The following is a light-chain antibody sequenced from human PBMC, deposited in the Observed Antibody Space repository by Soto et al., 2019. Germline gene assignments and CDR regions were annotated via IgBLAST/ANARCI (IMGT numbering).Light chain of an antibody. Sequence: DVVMTQSPLSLPVTLGQPASISCRSSQSLAYSDGNTYLNWFQQRPGQSPRRLIYKVSNRDSGGSERISGSGLGAEFNLRIRRVEAEGVGVYYFMKGTPWPPYTFGQGTKLEIK. J-gene: IGKJ2*01. CDR1: QSLAYSDGNTY. CDR2: KVS. CDR3: MKGTPWPPYT. V-gene: IGKV2-30*01.